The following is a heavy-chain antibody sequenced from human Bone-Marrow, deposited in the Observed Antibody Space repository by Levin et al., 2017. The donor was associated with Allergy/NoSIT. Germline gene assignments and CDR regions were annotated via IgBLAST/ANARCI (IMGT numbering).Heavy chain of an antibody. V-gene: IGHV3-30*04. CDR3: ARDLDPLLRGLIKLLFAY. CDR1: GFNFSNYV. D-gene: IGHD3-10*01. CDR2: ISSDGSTT. Sequence: GGSLRLSCTASGFNFSNYVMHWVRQAPGKGLEWLAVISSDGSTTYYTNSVKDRFTISRDNSKNTLYLQMTSLRPDDTAIYFCARDLDPLLRGLIKLLFAYWGQGTLVTVSS. J-gene: IGHJ4*02.